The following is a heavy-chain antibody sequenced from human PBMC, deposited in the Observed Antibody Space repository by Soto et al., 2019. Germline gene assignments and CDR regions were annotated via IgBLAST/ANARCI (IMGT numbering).Heavy chain of an antibody. D-gene: IGHD1-26*01. CDR3: AVWAGHTDAWHGPFDA. Sequence: PGWSLRLSCAGSGFPFSNYVMSWVRQAPGKGLEWVSAISGSGASTYYADSVKGRFTISRDNSKNRLYLQMSSLRVEDTALYYCAVWAGHTDAWHGPFDAWGQGNLLTVSS. CDR1: GFPFSNYV. CDR2: ISGSGAST. V-gene: IGHV3-23*01. J-gene: IGHJ4*02.